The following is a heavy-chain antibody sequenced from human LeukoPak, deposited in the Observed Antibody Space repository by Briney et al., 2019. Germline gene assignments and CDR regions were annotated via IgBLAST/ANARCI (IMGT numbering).Heavy chain of an antibody. CDR1: GFTVNNKY. D-gene: IGHD3-3*01. V-gene: IGHV3-66*02. CDR2: IYNDGRT. J-gene: IGHJ3*02. Sequence: GGSLRPSCAASGFTVNNKYMTWVRQAPGKGLEWVSLIYNDGRTYYADSVKGRFTISRDNSKHTLYLQMNSLRTEDTAVYYCARDILEWFHRGDGFDIWGQGTMVTVSA. CDR3: ARDILEWFHRGDGFDI.